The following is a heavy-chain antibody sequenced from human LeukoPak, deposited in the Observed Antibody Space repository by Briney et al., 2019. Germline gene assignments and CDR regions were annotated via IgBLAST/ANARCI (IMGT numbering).Heavy chain of an antibody. CDR2: ISAYNGNT. V-gene: IGHV1-18*01. CDR3: ARIAYYYDSSVSGSFDY. D-gene: IGHD3-22*01. J-gene: IGHJ4*02. Sequence: GASVKGSCKASGYTFTSYGISWVRQAPGQGLEWMGWISAYNGNTNYAQKLQGRVTMTTGTSTSTAYMELRSLRSDDTAVYYCARIAYYYDSSVSGSFDYWGQGTLVTVSS. CDR1: GYTFTSYG.